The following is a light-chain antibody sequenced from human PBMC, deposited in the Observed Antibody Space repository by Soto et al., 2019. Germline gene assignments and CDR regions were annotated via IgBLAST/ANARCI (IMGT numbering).Light chain of an antibody. CDR1: SSDVGLYDY. CDR3: SSYGGNSNYV. J-gene: IGLJ1*01. V-gene: IGLV2-8*01. CDR2: EVT. Sequence: QSVLTQPPSASGSPGQSVTISCTGTSSDVGLYDYVSWYQQHPGKVPKLLIYEVTQRPSGVPDRFSGSKSGNTASLTVSGLQAEDEADYYCSSYGGNSNYVFGTGIKVT.